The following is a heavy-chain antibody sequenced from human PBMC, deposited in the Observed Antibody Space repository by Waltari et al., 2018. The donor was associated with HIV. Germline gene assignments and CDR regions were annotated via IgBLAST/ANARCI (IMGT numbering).Heavy chain of an antibody. CDR1: GGSFSGYY. V-gene: IGHV4-34*01. CDR2: IKHSGST. J-gene: IGHJ6*02. D-gene: IGHD6-6*01. Sequence: QVQLQQWGAGLLKPSETLSLTCAVYGGSFSGYYWSWIRQPPGKGLEWIGEIKHSGSTNYNPSLKSRVTISVDTSKNQFSLKLSSVTAADTAVYYCASYPGAARDYYYYGMDVWGQGTTVTVSS. CDR3: ASYPGAARDYYYYGMDV.